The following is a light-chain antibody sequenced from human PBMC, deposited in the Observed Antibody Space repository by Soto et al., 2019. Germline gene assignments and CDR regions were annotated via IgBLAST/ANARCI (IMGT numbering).Light chain of an antibody. Sequence: QLVLTQPASVSGSPGQSITISCTGTSTDVGGYNYVSWYQQHPGKAPKLMISDVSNRPSGVSIRFSGSKSGNTASLTISGLQAEDEADYYCNSYSSSTTLYFFGTGTKLTVL. J-gene: IGLJ1*01. V-gene: IGLV2-14*01. CDR1: STDVGGYNY. CDR3: NSYSSSTTLYF. CDR2: DVS.